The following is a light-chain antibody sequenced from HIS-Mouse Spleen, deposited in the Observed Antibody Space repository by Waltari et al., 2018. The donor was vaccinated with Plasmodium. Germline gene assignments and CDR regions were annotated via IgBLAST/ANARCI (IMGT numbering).Light chain of an antibody. CDR1: QSVSSY. CDR2: DAS. CDR3: QQRSNWPRVLT. Sequence: EIVLTQSPATLSLSPGERATLSCRASQSVSSYLAWYQQKPGQAPRRLIYDASNRATGIPARFSGSGSGTDFTRTISSLEPEDFAVYYCQQRSNWPRVLTFGGGTKVEIK. J-gene: IGKJ4*01. V-gene: IGKV3-11*01.